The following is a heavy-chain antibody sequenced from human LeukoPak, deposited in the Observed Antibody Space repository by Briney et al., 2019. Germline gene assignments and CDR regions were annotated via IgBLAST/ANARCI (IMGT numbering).Heavy chain of an antibody. V-gene: IGHV3-48*04. D-gene: IGHD3-10*01. J-gene: IGHJ6*02. CDR1: GFTFSSYS. CDR2: ISSSSSTI. CDR3: ASTWTVRGVMAYYYYGMDV. Sequence: PGGSLRLSCAASGFTFSSYSMNWVRQPPGKGLEWVSYISSSSSTIYYADSVKGRFTISRDNAKNSLYLQMNSLRAEDTAVYYCASTWTVRGVMAYYYYGMDVWGQGTTVTVPS.